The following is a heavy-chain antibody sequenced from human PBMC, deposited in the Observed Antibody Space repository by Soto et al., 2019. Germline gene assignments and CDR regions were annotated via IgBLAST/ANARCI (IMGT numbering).Heavy chain of an antibody. J-gene: IGHJ4*02. CDR1: GFTFSSYA. D-gene: IGHD3-9*01. CDR3: ANSNYIVYDISLDVDY. Sequence: EVQLLESGGGLVQPGGSLRLSCAVSGFTFSSYAMRWVRQAPGKGLEWVSGISGSGGSTYYADSVKGRFTSSRDNSKTTLYFQSNSLRVEDTAVYDCANSNYIVYDISLDVDYWGRGTLGTVSS. CDR2: ISGSGGST. V-gene: IGHV3-23*01.